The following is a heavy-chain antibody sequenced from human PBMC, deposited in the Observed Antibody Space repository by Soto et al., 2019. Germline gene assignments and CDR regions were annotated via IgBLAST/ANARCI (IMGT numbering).Heavy chain of an antibody. Sequence: VQLVQSGAEVKKPGASVKVSCRASGYTFITYGINWVRQAPGQGLEWIGWISPYDGNTHYGQNLQGRVSMTTDPFTGTAYMELRSLRSDDTAVYYCARDDTGVALDSWGQGTLVTVSS. CDR1: GYTFITYG. J-gene: IGHJ4*02. CDR3: ARDDTGVALDS. V-gene: IGHV1-18*01. CDR2: ISPYDGNT. D-gene: IGHD5-18*01.